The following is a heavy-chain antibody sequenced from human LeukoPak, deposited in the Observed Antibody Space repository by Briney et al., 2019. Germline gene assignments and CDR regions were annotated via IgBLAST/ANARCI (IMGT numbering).Heavy chain of an antibody. V-gene: IGHV1-8*01. CDR3: ATKFLGSRGYYFDY. D-gene: IGHD3-10*01. J-gene: IGHJ4*02. CDR2: MNPNSGNT. CDR1: VYTFTSYD. Sequence: AASVKVSCKASVYTFTSYDINWVRQATGQGLEWMGWMNPNSGNTGYAQKFQGRVTMTRDTSITTAYIELSSLRSEHRAVYYCATKFLGSRGYYFDYWAREPWSPSPQ.